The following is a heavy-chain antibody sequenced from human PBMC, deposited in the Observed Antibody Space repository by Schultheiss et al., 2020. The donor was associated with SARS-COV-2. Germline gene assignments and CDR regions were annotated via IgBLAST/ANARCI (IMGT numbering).Heavy chain of an antibody. V-gene: IGHV4-34*01. D-gene: IGHD3-3*01. CDR1: GYSISSGYY. Sequence: SETLSLTCAVSGYSISSGYYWSWIRQPPGKGLEWIGEINHSGSTNYNPSLKSRVTISVDTSKNQFSLKLSSVTAADTAVYYCARLENGYIDYWGQGTLVTVSS. CDR3: ARLENGYIDY. CDR2: INHSGST. J-gene: IGHJ4*02.